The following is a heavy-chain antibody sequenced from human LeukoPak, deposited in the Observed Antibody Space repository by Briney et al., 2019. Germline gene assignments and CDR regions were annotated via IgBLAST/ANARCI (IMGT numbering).Heavy chain of an antibody. CDR2: IYSGGST. CDR3: AREDFYGSGSYLDY. CDR1: GFTFSSNY. J-gene: IGHJ4*02. V-gene: IGHV3-53*01. D-gene: IGHD3-10*01. Sequence: PGGSLSLSCAASGFTFSSNYMSWVRQAPGKGLEWVSVIYSGGSTYYADSVKGRFTISRDNSKNTLYLQMNSLRAEDTAVYYCAREDFYGSGSYLDYWGQGTLVTVSS.